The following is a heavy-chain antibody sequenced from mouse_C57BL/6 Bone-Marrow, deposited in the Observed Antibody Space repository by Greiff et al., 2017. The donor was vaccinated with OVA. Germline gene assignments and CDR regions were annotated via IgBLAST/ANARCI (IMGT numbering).Heavy chain of an antibody. CDR1: GYTFTSYW. CDR3: ARLGLGWFAY. D-gene: IGHD3-1*01. Sequence: VQLQQPGAELVKPGASVKMSCKASGYTFTSYWITWVKQRPGQGLEWIGDIYPGSGSTNYNEEFKSKATLTVDTTSSTGYMQLSSLTSEDSADYYCARLGLGWFAYWGQGTLVTVSA. J-gene: IGHJ3*01. V-gene: IGHV1-55*01. CDR2: IYPGSGST.